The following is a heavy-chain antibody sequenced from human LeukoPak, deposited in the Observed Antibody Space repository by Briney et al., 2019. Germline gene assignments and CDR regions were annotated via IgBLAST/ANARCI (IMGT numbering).Heavy chain of an antibody. CDR3: ARAPITSPFYFDY. Sequence: GGSLRLSCLASGFDFDAHGMSWVRQVPGKGLEWVSGINWSGGSTGYADPMRGRITISRDNAKNSLYLQMDSLRAEDTALYYCARAPITSPFYFDYWGQGTLVTVSS. CDR2: INWSGGST. V-gene: IGHV3-20*04. J-gene: IGHJ4*02. D-gene: IGHD2-2*01. CDR1: GFDFDAHG.